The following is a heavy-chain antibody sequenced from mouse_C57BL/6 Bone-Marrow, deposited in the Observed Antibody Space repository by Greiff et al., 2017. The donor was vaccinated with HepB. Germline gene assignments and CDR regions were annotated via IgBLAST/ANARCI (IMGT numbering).Heavy chain of an antibody. D-gene: IGHD2-3*01. Sequence: VQLKESGPELVKPGASVKIPCKASGYTFTDYNMDSVKQSHGKSLEWIGDINPNNGGTIYNQKFKGKATLTVDKSSSTAYMELRSLTSEDTAVYYCARFYDGYYGYAMDYWGQGTSVTVSS. CDR1: GYTFTDYN. CDR2: INPNNGGT. CDR3: ARFYDGYYGYAMDY. V-gene: IGHV1-18*01. J-gene: IGHJ4*01.